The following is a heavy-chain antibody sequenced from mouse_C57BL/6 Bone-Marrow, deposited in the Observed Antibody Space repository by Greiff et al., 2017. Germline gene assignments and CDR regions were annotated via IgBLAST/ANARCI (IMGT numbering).Heavy chain of an antibody. CDR1: DSEVFPIAY. D-gene: IGHD2-1*01. Sequence: VQLQQSGSELRSPGSSVKLSCKDFDSEVFPIAYMSWVRQKPGHGFEWIGGILPSIGRTIYGEKFEDKATLDADTLSNTAYLELNNLTSVDAAIYYCARHYGNYQLYFDVWGTGTTVTVTS. CDR2: ILPSIGRT. J-gene: IGHJ1*03. V-gene: IGHV15-2*01. CDR3: ARHYGNYQLYFDV.